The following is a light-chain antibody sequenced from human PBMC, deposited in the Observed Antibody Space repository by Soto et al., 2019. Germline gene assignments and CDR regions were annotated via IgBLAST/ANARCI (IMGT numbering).Light chain of an antibody. CDR2: GTS. J-gene: IGKJ1*01. CDR3: QQYASLPPWT. Sequence: EIVLTQSPGIMYLSPGERATLSCRASQTVGRSFLAWYQQKPGQSPRLLIFGTSIRATGTPDRFSGGGSGADFTLTISRLDPEDFAVYYCQQYASLPPWTFGQGTRVEVK. CDR1: QTVGRSF. V-gene: IGKV3-20*01.